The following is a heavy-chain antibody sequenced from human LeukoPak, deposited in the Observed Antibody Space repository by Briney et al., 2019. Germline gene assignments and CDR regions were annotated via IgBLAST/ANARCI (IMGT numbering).Heavy chain of an antibody. CDR2: INPNSGGT. J-gene: IGHJ4*02. CDR3: ARDVSDYHILTAYTSDMAY. CDR1: GYTFTGYY. Sequence: ASVKLSCKASGYTFTGYYMHWVRQAPGQGLEWMGWINPNSGGTNYAQKFQGRVTMTRDTSISTAYMELSRLRSDDTAVYYCARDVSDYHILTAYTSDMAYWGQGTLVTVSS. V-gene: IGHV1-2*02. D-gene: IGHD3-9*01.